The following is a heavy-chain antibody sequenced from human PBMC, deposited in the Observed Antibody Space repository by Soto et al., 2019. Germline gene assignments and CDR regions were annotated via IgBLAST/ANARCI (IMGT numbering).Heavy chain of an antibody. CDR1: VDSISSGNKY. J-gene: IGHJ6*02. D-gene: IGHD3-16*01. CDR3: ARVPSPFDYYYAMEV. Sequence: SETLSLTCTFSVDSISSGNKYCSWIRQPPWKGLEWIGYIYSSGSTYYNPSLKSRLSISLHTSDNQFSPKFDSVTDADSAVYYCARVPSPFDYYYAMEVWGHGTTVTVSS. V-gene: IGHV4-30-4*01. CDR2: IYSSGST.